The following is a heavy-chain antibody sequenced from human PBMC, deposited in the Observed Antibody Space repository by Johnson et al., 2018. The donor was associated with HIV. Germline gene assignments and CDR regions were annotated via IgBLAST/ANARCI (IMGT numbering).Heavy chain of an antibody. CDR3: ARELYAILGAFDI. V-gene: IGHV3-30*14. CDR1: GFTFSFYA. J-gene: IGHJ3*02. D-gene: IGHD1-26*01. Sequence: QVQLVESGGGVAQPGRSLRLSCAASGFTFSFYAMHWVRQAPGKGLEWVSAISWHSGSIAYADSVKGRFTTSRDNSKNKPYLQMNSLGAEDTAVYYCARELYAILGAFDIWGQGTMVIVSS. CDR2: ISWHSGSI.